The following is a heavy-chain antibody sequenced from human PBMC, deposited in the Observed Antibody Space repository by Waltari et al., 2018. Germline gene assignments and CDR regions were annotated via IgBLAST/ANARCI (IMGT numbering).Heavy chain of an antibody. Sequence: QVQLVQSGAEVKKPGASVKVSCKVSGYTITELSMQWVRQAPGKGLEWMGGFEPEDSETIYAQKSQCRVTMTEDTSTDTAYMELSSLRSEDTAVYYCATDPFEGAGAFDIWGQGTMVTVSS. CDR2: FEPEDSET. D-gene: IGHD3-16*01. CDR1: GYTITELS. V-gene: IGHV1-24*01. J-gene: IGHJ3*02. CDR3: ATDPFEGAGAFDI.